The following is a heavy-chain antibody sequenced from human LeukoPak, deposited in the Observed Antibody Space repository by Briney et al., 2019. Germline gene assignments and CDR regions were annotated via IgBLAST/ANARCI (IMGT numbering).Heavy chain of an antibody. J-gene: IGHJ4*02. CDR1: RFTFDDYA. CDR3: ASSIPPGGGAAAGTDY. V-gene: IGHV3-9*01. D-gene: IGHD6-13*01. Sequence: PGRSLRLSCAASRFTFDDYAMHWVRQAPGKGLEWVSGISWNSGSIGYADSVKGRFTISRDNAKNSLYLQMNSLRAEDTAVYYCASSIPPGGGAAAGTDYWGQGTLVTVSS. CDR2: ISWNSGSI.